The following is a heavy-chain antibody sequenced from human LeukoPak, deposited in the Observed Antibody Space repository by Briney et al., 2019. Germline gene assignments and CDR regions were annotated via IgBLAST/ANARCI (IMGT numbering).Heavy chain of an antibody. Sequence: KISCKGSGYSFTSYWIGWVRQMPGKGLEWMGGIIPIFGTANYAQKFQGRVTITADESTSTAYMELSSLRSEDTAAYYCARDMIVPRYYFDYWGQGTLVTVSS. CDR2: IIPIFGTA. CDR3: ARDMIVPRYYFDY. J-gene: IGHJ4*02. D-gene: IGHD3-22*01. CDR1: GYSFTSYW. V-gene: IGHV1-69*01.